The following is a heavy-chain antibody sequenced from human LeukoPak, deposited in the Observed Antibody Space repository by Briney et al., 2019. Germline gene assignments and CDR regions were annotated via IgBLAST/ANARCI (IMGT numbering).Heavy chain of an antibody. CDR2: INHSAST. CDR3: ARAGYDYVWGSYRPPETPHIDY. J-gene: IGHJ4*02. V-gene: IGHV4-34*01. D-gene: IGHD3-16*01. Sequence: SETLSLTCAVYGGSFSGYYGSWIRQPPGKGLEWIGEINHSASTNYNPSLKSRVTISVDTSKNQFSLKLSSVTAADTAVYYCARAGYDYVWGSYRPPETPHIDYWGQGTLVTVSS. CDR1: GGSFSGYY.